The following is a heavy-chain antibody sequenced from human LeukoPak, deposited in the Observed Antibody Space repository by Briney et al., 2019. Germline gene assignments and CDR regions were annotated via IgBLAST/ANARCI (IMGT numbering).Heavy chain of an antibody. D-gene: IGHD1-26*01. J-gene: IGHJ4*02. CDR2: IYYSGST. V-gene: IGHV4-39*01. Sequence: SETLSLTCTVSGGSISSSSYYWGWIRQPPGKGLEWIGSIYYSGSTYYNPSLKSRVTISVDTSKNKFSLKLNSVTAADTAVYYCARELTYADYWGQGTLVTVSS. CDR3: ARELTYADY. CDR1: GGSISSSSYY.